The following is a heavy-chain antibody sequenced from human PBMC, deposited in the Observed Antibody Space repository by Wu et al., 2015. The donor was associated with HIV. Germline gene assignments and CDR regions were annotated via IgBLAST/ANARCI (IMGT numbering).Heavy chain of an antibody. CDR3: ARGSQRELVMGLYYALEI. CDR1: GGTFSHYA. V-gene: IGHV1-69*13. CDR2: IIPIFGTP. Sequence: QVQLVQSGAEVKKPGSSVKVSCQASGGTFSHYAVSWVRQAPGQGLEWMGRIIPIFGTPTYAQKFQGRVTITADDSTSTAYMELSSLRSEDTATYYCARGSQRELVMGLYYALEIWGQGTLVTVSS. J-gene: IGHJ3*02. D-gene: IGHD3-10*01.